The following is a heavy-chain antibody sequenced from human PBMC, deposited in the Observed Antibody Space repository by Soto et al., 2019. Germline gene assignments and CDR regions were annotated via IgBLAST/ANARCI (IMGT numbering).Heavy chain of an antibody. CDR3: AMVDVYVTPSPQDV. CDR1: GYRFTSYG. Sequence: ASVKVSCKASGYRFTSYGIGWVRQAPGQGLEWMGWINAYNVNTNYAQNLQGRVTLTTDTSTSTACMELRSLRSNDTAVYYCAMVDVYVTPSPQDVWGQGTTVTVSS. CDR2: INAYNVNT. J-gene: IGHJ6*02. D-gene: IGHD3-16*01. V-gene: IGHV1-18*01.